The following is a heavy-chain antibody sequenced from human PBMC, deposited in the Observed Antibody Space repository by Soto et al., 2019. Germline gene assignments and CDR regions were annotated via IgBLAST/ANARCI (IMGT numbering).Heavy chain of an antibody. J-gene: IGHJ4*02. Sequence: PSETLSLTCTVSGGSISSYYWSWIRQPAGKGLEWIAYIHYSGSTKYNPSLQSRATISVDTSKNQFSLKLNSVTAEDTAVYFCARQTPGTYGGYLDSWGQGTLVTVSS. CDR2: IHYSGST. V-gene: IGHV4-59*01. D-gene: IGHD4-17*01. CDR3: ARQTPGTYGGYLDS. CDR1: GGSISSYY.